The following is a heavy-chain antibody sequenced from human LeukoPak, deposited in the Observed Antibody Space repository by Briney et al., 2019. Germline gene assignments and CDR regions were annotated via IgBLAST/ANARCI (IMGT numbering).Heavy chain of an antibody. J-gene: IGHJ4*02. CDR1: GFTFRSYD. CDR2: ISYDGSNK. Sequence: PGGSLSLSCAASGFTFRSYDMHWVRQAPGKGLEWVAVISYDGSNKYYADSVKGRFTISRDNSKTTLYLQMNSLRIEDTAVYYCARAQGIAAASDYWGQGTLVTVSS. V-gene: IGHV3-30*04. D-gene: IGHD6-13*01. CDR3: ARAQGIAAASDY.